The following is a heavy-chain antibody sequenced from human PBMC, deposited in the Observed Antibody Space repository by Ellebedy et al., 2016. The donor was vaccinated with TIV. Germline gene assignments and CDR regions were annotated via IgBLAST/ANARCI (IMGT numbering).Heavy chain of an antibody. V-gene: IGHV3-23*01. CDR3: AKDRELVSGGTDY. J-gene: IGHJ4*02. Sequence: GESLKISCEASGFTFSSYAMSWVRQAPGKGLEWVSAISGSGGSTYYADSVKGRFTISRDNSKNTLYLQMNSLRAEDTAVYYCAKDRELVSGGTDYWGQGTLVTVSS. CDR1: GFTFSSYA. CDR2: ISGSGGST. D-gene: IGHD5/OR15-5a*01.